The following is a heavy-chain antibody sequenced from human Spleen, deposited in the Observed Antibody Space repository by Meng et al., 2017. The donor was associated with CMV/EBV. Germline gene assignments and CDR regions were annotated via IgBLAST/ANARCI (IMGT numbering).Heavy chain of an antibody. CDR3: ARGSSPYYYDSSGYYGMDV. J-gene: IGHJ6*02. CDR2: IGTAGDT. Sequence: GESLKISCAASGFTFSSYDMHWVRQATGKGLEWVSAIGTAGDTYYPGSVKGRFTISRENAKNSLYLQMNSLRAGDTAVYYCARGSSPYYYDSSGYYGMDVWGQGTTVTVSS. CDR1: GFTFSSYD. V-gene: IGHV3-13*01. D-gene: IGHD3-22*01.